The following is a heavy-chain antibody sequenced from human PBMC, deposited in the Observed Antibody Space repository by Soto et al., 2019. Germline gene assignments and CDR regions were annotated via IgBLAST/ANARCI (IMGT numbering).Heavy chain of an antibody. Sequence: ASVKVSCKASGGTFGNSAISWVRQAPGQGLEWMGGIIPSFATGYAQKFQGRVTMTRNTSISTAYMELSSLRSEDTAVYYCARGLRITMVRGALGYWGQGTLVTVSS. CDR2: IIPSFAT. D-gene: IGHD3-10*01. CDR1: GGTFGNSA. J-gene: IGHJ4*02. CDR3: ARGLRITMVRGALGY. V-gene: IGHV1-8*02.